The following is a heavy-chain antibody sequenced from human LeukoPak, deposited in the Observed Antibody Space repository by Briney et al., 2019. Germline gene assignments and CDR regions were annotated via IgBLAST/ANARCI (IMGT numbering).Heavy chain of an antibody. V-gene: IGHV1-24*01. D-gene: IGHD2-2*01. CDR3: ATDRGYCSSTSCYGNWFDP. CDR2: FDPEDGET. J-gene: IGHJ5*02. CDR1: GYTLTELS. Sequence: VASVKVSCTVSGYTLTELSMHWVRQAPGKGHEWMGGFDPEDGETIYAQKFQGRVTMTEDTSTDTAYMELSSLRSEDTAVYYCATDRGYCSSTSCYGNWFDPWGQGTLVTVSS.